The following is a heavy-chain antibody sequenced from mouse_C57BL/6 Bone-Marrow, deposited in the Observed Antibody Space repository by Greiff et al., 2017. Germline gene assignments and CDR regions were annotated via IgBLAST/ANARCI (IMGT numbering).Heavy chain of an antibody. V-gene: IGHV1-82*01. J-gene: IGHJ4*01. CDR3: ARCCYYSIDY. Sequence: VKLQQSGPELVKPGASVKISCKASGYAFSSSWMNWVKQRPGKGLEWIGRIYPGAGDTNSNGKFKGKATLTADKSSSTAYMQLSNLTSEDSAVYFCARCCYYSIDYWGQGTLGTGSS. CDR2: IYPGAGDT. CDR1: GYAFSSSW.